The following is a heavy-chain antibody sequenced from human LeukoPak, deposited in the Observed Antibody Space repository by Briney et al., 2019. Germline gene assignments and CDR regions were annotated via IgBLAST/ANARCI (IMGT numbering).Heavy chain of an antibody. V-gene: IGHV5-51*01. CDR2: IYPGDSDT. CDR1: GYSFTSYW. D-gene: IGHD6-13*01. CDR3: ARPIAAAGHYYYYGMDV. J-gene: IGHJ6*02. Sequence: GESLKIPCKGSGYSFTSYWIGWVRQMPGKGLEWMGIIYPGDSDTRYSPSFQGQVTISADKSISTAYLQWSSLKASDTAMYYCARPIAAAGHYYYYGMDVWGQGTTVTVSS.